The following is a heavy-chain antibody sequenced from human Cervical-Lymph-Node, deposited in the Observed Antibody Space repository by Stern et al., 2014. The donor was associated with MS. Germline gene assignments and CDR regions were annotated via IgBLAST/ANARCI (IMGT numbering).Heavy chain of an antibody. J-gene: IGHJ5*01. Sequence: MQLVGSGAEVKKPGASVKVSCKVSGYTFTSYDIHWVRQTAGHGLEWLGWMNPNRGSTGYGQKFQGRITMTGDTSTRTAYLELRSLRSDDTAVYYCARGLVTYSSGWFDFWGQGTQVSVSS. V-gene: IGHV1-8*01. D-gene: IGHD6-19*01. CDR1: GYTFTSYD. CDR2: MNPNRGST. CDR3: ARGLVTYSSGWFDF.